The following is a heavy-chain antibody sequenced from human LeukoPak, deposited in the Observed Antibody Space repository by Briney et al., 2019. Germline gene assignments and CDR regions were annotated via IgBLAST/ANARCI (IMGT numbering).Heavy chain of an antibody. CDR3: ARQAQYYDISTTYYKDYYYHYMDI. D-gene: IGHD3-9*01. CDR1: GGSISTYY. Sequence: TSETLSLTCSASGGSISTYYWSWIRQPPGKGLEWIGYIYSSGSTKYNPSLSSRISMSVDMSKNQLSLGLSFVTAADTAVYYCARQAQYYDISTTYYKDYYYHYMDIWGKGTTVTVSS. V-gene: IGHV4-4*08. J-gene: IGHJ6*03. CDR2: IYSSGST.